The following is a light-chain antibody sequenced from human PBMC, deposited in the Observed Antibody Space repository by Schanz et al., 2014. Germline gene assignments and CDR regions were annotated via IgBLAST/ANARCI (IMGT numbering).Light chain of an antibody. Sequence: EIVLTQSPGTQSLSPGERATLSCRANQSVSSSVAWYQQKPGQSPRLLIHGASTRATGIPARFSGSGSGTEFTLTISSLQSEDFAIYYCQQYIKWPPGGWTFGQGTKVEI. CDR1: QSVSSS. J-gene: IGKJ1*01. CDR2: GAS. V-gene: IGKV3-15*01. CDR3: QQYIKWPPGGWT.